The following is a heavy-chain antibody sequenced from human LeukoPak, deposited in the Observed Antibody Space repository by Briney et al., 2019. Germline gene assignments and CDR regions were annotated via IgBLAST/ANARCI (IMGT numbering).Heavy chain of an antibody. V-gene: IGHV4-59*08. CDR1: GGSISSYY. CDR3: ARRYCTGGTCYSFAFDI. D-gene: IGHD2-15*01. J-gene: IGHJ3*02. Sequence: SETLSLTCTVSGGSISSYYWSWIRQPPGKGLEWIGYIYYSGSTNYNPSLKSRVTISLDTSKNQFSLKLSSVSAADTAVYYCARRYCTGGTCYSFAFDIWGQGTMVTVSS. CDR2: IYYSGST.